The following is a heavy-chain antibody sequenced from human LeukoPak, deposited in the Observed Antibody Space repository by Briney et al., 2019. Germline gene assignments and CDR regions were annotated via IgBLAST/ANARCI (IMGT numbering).Heavy chain of an antibody. D-gene: IGHD6-6*01. J-gene: IGHJ3*02. CDR1: GFTFSSYW. V-gene: IGHV3-7*04. CDR2: IKQDGSEK. Sequence: PGGSLRLSCAASGFTFSSYWMSRVRQAPGKGLEWVANIKQDGSEKYYVDSVKGRFTISRDNAKNSLYLQMNSLRAEDTAVYYCAKDRLGIAARRAFDIWDQGTMVTVSS. CDR3: AKDRLGIAARRAFDI.